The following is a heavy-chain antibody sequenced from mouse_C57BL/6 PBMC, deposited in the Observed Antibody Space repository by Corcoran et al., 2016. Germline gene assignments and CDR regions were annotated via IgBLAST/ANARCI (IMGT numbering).Heavy chain of an antibody. D-gene: IGHD1-1*01. V-gene: IGHV1-26*01. J-gene: IGHJ2*01. CDR1: GYTFTDYY. CDR2: INPNNGGT. Sequence: EVQLQQSGPELVKPGASVKISCKASGYTFTDYYMNWVKQSHGKSLEWIGDINPNNGGTSYNQKFKGKATLTVDKSSSTAYMELRSLTSEDSAVYYCASSITTGEYFDYWGQGTTLTVSS. CDR3: ASSITTGEYFDY.